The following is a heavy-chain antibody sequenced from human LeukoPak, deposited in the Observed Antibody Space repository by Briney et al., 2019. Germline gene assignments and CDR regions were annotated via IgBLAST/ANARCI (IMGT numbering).Heavy chain of an antibody. CDR3: AAWAGIPVSGFEGPFDY. D-gene: IGHD6-19*01. V-gene: IGHV1-2*06. Sequence: GASVKVSCKASGYTFTGYYMRWVRQAPGQGLEWMGRINPNSGGTNYAQKFQGRVTMTRDTSISTAYMELSRLRSDDTAVYYCAAWAGIPVSGFEGPFDYWGQGTLVTVSS. J-gene: IGHJ4*02. CDR1: GYTFTGYY. CDR2: INPNSGGT.